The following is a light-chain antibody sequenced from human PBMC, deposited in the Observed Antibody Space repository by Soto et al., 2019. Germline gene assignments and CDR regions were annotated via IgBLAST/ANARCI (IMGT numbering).Light chain of an antibody. Sequence: DIQMTQSPSTLSASVGDRVTITCRASQSISGWLAWYQQKPGKAPRLLIYKASNLQSGVQSRFSGSGSGTEFTLTINNLQPDDYATYYCQEYNSHSRYTFGQGTRL. CDR1: QSISGW. V-gene: IGKV1-5*03. CDR2: KAS. CDR3: QEYNSHSRYT. J-gene: IGKJ2*01.